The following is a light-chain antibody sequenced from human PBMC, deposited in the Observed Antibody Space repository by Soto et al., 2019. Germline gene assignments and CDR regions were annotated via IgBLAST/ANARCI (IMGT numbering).Light chain of an antibody. V-gene: IGKV1-39*01. CDR2: AAS. J-gene: IGKJ1*01. CDR3: QQSSIAPRT. Sequence: DIQMTQSPSSLSASIGDRVTITCRASQSTGSYLNWYQQKPGKAPKLLIYAASNLQTGVPSRFSGSGSGTDFTLTISSLQPEDFATYYCQQSSIAPRTFGQGTKVDIK. CDR1: QSTGSY.